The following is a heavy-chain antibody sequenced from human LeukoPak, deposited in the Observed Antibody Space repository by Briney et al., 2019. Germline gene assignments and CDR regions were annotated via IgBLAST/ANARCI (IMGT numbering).Heavy chain of an antibody. CDR2: ISSSGSTI. Sequence: TGGSLRLSCAASGFTFSDYYMSWIRQAPGEGLEWVSYISSSGSTIYYADSVKGRFTISRDNAKNSLYLQMNSLRAEDTAVYYCARERWGYCSSTSCWQDGGFDYWGQGTLVTVSS. D-gene: IGHD2-2*01. CDR1: GFTFSDYY. CDR3: ARERWGYCSSTSCWQDGGFDY. V-gene: IGHV3-11*01. J-gene: IGHJ4*02.